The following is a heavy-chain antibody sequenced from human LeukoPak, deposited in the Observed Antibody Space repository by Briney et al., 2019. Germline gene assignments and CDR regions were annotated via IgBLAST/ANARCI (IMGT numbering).Heavy chain of an antibody. D-gene: IGHD3-22*01. CDR3: APPPYYYEANGYSVA. CDR1: GVSISSSYSY. V-gene: IGHV4-39*01. Sequence: PSETLSLTCTVSGVSISSSYSYWGWIRQPPGMGLEWIGSIYYTGNTYYNASLKSQVSISIDTSKNQFSLKLTSVTAADTAVYYCAPPPYYYEANGYSVAWGQGTLVTVSS. J-gene: IGHJ5*02. CDR2: IYYTGNT.